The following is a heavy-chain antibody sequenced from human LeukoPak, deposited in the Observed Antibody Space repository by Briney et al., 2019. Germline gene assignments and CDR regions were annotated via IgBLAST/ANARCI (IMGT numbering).Heavy chain of an antibody. CDR1: GFTFSSYA. CDR2: KSYDGSNK. CDR3: ARDMDV. J-gene: IGHJ6*02. Sequence: GGSLRLSCAASGFTFSSYAMHWVRQAPGKGLEWVAVKSYDGSNKYYADSVKGRFTISRDNSKNTLYLQMNSLRAEDTAVYYCARDMDVWGQGTTVTVSS. V-gene: IGHV3-30*04.